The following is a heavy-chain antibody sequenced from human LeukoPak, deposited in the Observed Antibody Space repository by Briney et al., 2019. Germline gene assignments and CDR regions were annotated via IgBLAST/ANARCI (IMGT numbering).Heavy chain of an antibody. V-gene: IGHV3-66*01. J-gene: IGHJ4*02. D-gene: IGHD1-26*01. CDR3: ARSMFSGSYLHRDY. CDR1: GFTVSSNY. Sequence: GGSLRLSCAASGFTVSSNYMGWVRQAPGKGLEWVSLIYSGGDTYYADSVKGRFTISRDISENTMYLQVNSLRAEDTAVYYCARSMFSGSYLHRDYWGQGTLVTVSS. CDR2: IYSGGDT.